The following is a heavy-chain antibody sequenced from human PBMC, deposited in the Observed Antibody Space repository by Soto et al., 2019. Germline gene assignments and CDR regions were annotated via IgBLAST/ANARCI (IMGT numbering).Heavy chain of an antibody. J-gene: IGHJ6*02. Sequence: ASVKVSCKASGGTFSSYAISWVRQAPGQGLEWMGGIIPIFGTANYAQKFQGRVTITADESTSTAYMELSSLRSEDTAVYYCARVCRDGYKQCEDYYYGMDVCGQGPKVTVSS. CDR3: ARVCRDGYKQCEDYYYGMDV. V-gene: IGHV1-69*13. CDR2: IIPIFGTA. D-gene: IGHD5-12*01. CDR1: GGTFSSYA.